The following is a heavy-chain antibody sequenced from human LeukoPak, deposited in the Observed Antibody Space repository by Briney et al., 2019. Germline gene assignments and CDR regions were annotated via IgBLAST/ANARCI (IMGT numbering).Heavy chain of an antibody. D-gene: IGHD5-18*01. CDR3: ARDSGYSYGFDY. V-gene: IGHV3-48*03. Sequence: QPGGSLRLSCAASGFTFSSYEMNWVRQAPGKGLEWVSYISSSGSTIYYADSVKGRFTISRDNAKNSLYLQMNSLRAEDTAVYYCARDSGYSYGFDYWGQGTLVTVSS. CDR1: GFTFSSYE. CDR2: ISSSGSTI. J-gene: IGHJ4*02.